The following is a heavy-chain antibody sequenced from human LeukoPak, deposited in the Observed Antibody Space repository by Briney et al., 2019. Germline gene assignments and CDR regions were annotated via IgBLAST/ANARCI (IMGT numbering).Heavy chain of an antibody. Sequence: GGSLRLSCAASGFSFSSYAMSWVRQGPGKGLEWVPTISANGVDTYSADSVKGRFTISRDNSKNTLYLQMNSLRVGDTAVYYCASAFLTGYYRNWFDPWGQGTLVTVSS. V-gene: IGHV3-23*01. D-gene: IGHD3-9*01. CDR2: ISANGVDT. J-gene: IGHJ5*02. CDR1: GFSFSSYA. CDR3: ASAFLTGYYRNWFDP.